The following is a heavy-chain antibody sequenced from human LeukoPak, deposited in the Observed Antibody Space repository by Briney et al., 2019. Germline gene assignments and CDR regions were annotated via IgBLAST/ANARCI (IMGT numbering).Heavy chain of an antibody. V-gene: IGHV1-8*01. CDR3: ARGYPSAPSDY. J-gene: IGHJ4*02. CDR2: MNPNSGNT. D-gene: IGHD6-6*01. Sequence: GSSVKVSCTASGYTFTSYDINWVRQATGQGLEWMGWMNPNSGNTGYAQKFQGRVTMTRNTSISTAYMELSSLRSEDTALYYCARGYPSAPSDYWGQGTLVTVSS. CDR1: GYTFTSYD.